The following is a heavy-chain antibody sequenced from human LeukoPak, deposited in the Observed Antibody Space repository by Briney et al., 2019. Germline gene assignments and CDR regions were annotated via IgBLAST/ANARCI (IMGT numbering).Heavy chain of an antibody. CDR1: VFTFRIYP. J-gene: IGHJ4*02. Sequence: GGSLRLLCGPWVFTFRIYPMICVRRARGEGRVWVTAYCCSGCSTYYADSVKGRFTISRDNAKNTLYLQMNSLRAEDTGVYYCAKVGRTLVLWFGESTTYYLDYWGQGTLVTVSS. V-gene: IGHV3-23*01. D-gene: IGHD3-10*01. CDR2: YCCSGCST. CDR3: AKVGRTLVLWFGESTTYYLDY.